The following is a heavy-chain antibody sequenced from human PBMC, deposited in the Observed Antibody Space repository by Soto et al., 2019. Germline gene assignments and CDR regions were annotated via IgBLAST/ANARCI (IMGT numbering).Heavy chain of an antibody. V-gene: IGHV3-23*01. CDR3: AKTPRVTMIVVVPWYFDY. CDR1: GFTFSSYA. D-gene: IGHD3-22*01. J-gene: IGHJ4*02. CDR2: ISGSGGST. Sequence: FLRLSCAASGFTFSSYAMSWVRQAPGKGLEWVSAISGSGGSTYYADSVKGRFTISRDNSKNTLYLQMNSLRAEDTAVYYCAKTPRVTMIVVVPWYFDYWGQGTLVTVSS.